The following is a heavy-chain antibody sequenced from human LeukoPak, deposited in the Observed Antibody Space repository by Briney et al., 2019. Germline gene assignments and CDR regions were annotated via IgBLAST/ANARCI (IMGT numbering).Heavy chain of an antibody. V-gene: IGHV3-48*03. CDR1: GFTFSSYE. CDR3: ARTDYYDKSIDY. D-gene: IGHD3-22*01. J-gene: IGHJ4*02. Sequence: GGSLRLSCTASGFTFSSYEMNWVRQAPGKGLDWVSYISSSGSTIYYADSVKGRFTISRDIAKNSLYLQMNSLRAEDTAVYYCARTDYYDKSIDYWGQGTLVTVSS. CDR2: ISSSGSTI.